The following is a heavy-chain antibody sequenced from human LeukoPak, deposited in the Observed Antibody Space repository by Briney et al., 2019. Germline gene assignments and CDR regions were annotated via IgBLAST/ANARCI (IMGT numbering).Heavy chain of an antibody. J-gene: IGHJ1*01. V-gene: IGHV3-23*01. Sequence: QPGGSLRLSCAASGFTFSSYAMSWVRQAPGKGLEWVSAISGSGGSTYYADSVKGRFTISRDNSKNTLYLQMNSLRTEDTAVYYCAKVPRAYCGGDCYSGYFQHWGQGTLVTVSS. CDR1: GFTFSSYA. CDR2: ISGSGGST. D-gene: IGHD2-21*02. CDR3: AKVPRAYCGGDCYSGYFQH.